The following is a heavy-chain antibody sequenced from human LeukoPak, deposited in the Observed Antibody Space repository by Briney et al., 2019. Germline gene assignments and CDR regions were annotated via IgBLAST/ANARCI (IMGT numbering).Heavy chain of an antibody. J-gene: IGHJ5*02. CDR1: GYTFTNYG. Sequence: ASVKVSCKASGYTFTNYGVSWVRQAPGQGLEWMGWISGYNGYTNYAQKFQFRVTMTTDTSTSTAYMELRSLTSDDTAVYYCARLGDDFWSGYYRKNWFDPWGQGTLVTVSS. CDR2: ISGYNGYT. CDR3: ARLGDDFWSGYYRKNWFDP. D-gene: IGHD3-3*01. V-gene: IGHV1-18*01.